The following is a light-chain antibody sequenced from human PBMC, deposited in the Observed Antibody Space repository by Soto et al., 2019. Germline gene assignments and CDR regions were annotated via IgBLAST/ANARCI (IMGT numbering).Light chain of an antibody. V-gene: IGLV1-44*01. CDR3: AAWDDSLSGYV. CDR1: GSNIGSNT. CDR2: NNN. Sequence: QSVLTQPPSASGTPGQRGSISCSGSGSNIGSNTVNWYQQLPGTAPKLLMYNNNQRPSGVPDRFSGSKSGTSASLAISGLQSEDEADYYCAAWDDSLSGYVFGTGTKVTVL. J-gene: IGLJ1*01.